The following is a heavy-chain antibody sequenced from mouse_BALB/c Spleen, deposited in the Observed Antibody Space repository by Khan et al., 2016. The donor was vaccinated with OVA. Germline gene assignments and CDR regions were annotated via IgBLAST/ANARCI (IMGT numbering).Heavy chain of an antibody. CDR2: INSDGDYT. CDR1: GFTFSTFA. D-gene: IGHD2-1*01. J-gene: IGHJ3*01. Sequence: EVELVASGGGLVKPGGSLKLSCAASGFTFSTFAMSWVRQTPEMRLEWVTTINSDGDYTYYPDSVTGRFTVPRDNARNTLYLQMSSLRSEDTAMYYCASSPYGNFAYWGQGTLVTVSA. CDR3: ASSPYGNFAY. V-gene: IGHV5-9-3*01.